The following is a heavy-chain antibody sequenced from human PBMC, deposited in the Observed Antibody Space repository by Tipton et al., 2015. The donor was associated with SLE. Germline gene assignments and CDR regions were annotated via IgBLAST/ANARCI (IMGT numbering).Heavy chain of an antibody. CDR2: IYTSGST. Sequence: TLSLTCTVSGGSFGSGGYYWTWVRQSAGKGLEFIGRIYTSGSTNYNPSLESRVTISVDMSKNQFYLRLTSVTAADTAVYYCARGGAFWSGPTSYYYFFYYMDVWGKGTTVTVSS. CDR1: GGSFGSGGYY. D-gene: IGHD3-3*01. J-gene: IGHJ6*03. CDR3: ARGGAFWSGPTSYYYFFYYMDV. V-gene: IGHV4-61*02.